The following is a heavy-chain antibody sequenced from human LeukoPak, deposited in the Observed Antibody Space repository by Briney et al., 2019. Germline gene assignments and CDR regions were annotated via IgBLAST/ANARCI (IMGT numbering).Heavy chain of an antibody. CDR2: IYHSGST. CDR3: ATHNGSPNPSSGWTEFDY. J-gene: IGHJ4*02. Sequence: SETLSLTCTVSGVSITTYYWSWIRQPPGKGLEWIGYIYHSGSTNYNPSLKSRVTISVDTSKNEFSLKLTSVTAADTAVYYCATHNGSPNPSSGWTEFDYWGQGTLVTVSS. D-gene: IGHD6-19*01. CDR1: GVSITTYY. V-gene: IGHV4-59*13.